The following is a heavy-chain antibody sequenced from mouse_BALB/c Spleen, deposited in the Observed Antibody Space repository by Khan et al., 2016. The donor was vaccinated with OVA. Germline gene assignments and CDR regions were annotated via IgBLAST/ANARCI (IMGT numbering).Heavy chain of an antibody. CDR1: AYTFTSYY. Sequence: QVQLQQPGAELVKPGASVKLSCKASAYTFTSYYMFWVKQRPGQGLEWIGEINPSNGGTNFNEKFKSKATLTVDKSSSTAYMQLSSLTSEDSAVYYCTRHYRYDGSSLYAMDYWGQGTSVTVSS. J-gene: IGHJ4*01. CDR3: TRHYRYDGSSLYAMDY. CDR2: INPSNGGT. V-gene: IGHV1S81*02. D-gene: IGHD2-14*01.